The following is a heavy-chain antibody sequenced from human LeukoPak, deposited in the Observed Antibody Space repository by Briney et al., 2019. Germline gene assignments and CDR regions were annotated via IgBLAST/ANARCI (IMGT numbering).Heavy chain of an antibody. CDR1: GGSISSSSYY. CDR3: AGLVGRYSSGLYYYYFDY. CDR2: MYLSGTT. Sequence: SQTLSLTCAVSGGSISSSSYYWGWIRQPPGKGLEWIGEMYLSGTTHSNPSVKSRVTISIDKSKNQFFLNLSSVTAADTAVYYCAGLVGRYSSGLYYYYFDYWGQGTLVTVSS. J-gene: IGHJ4*02. D-gene: IGHD3-22*01. V-gene: IGHV4-39*07.